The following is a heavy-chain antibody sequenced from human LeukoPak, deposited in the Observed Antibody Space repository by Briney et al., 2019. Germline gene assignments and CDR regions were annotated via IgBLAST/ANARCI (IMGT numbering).Heavy chain of an antibody. Sequence: GGSLRLSCAASGFTFSAYAMSWVRQAPGKGLEWVSAISGSGGSTYYADSVKGRFTISRDNSKNTLYLQMNSLRAEDTAVYYCAKDLAVPGSCWYWGQGTLVTVSS. CDR3: AKDLAVPGSCWY. CDR2: ISGSGGST. J-gene: IGHJ4*02. V-gene: IGHV3-23*01. CDR1: GFTFSAYA. D-gene: IGHD2-15*01.